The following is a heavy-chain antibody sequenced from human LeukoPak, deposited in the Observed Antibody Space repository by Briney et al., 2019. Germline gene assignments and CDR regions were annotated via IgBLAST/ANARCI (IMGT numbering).Heavy chain of an antibody. CDR2: IYYSGST. CDR1: GGSISSYY. V-gene: IGHV4-59*01. CDR3: ARGPLTFPAFSHFDY. D-gene: IGHD2-21*01. Sequence: PSETLSLTCTVSGGSISSYYWSWIRQPPGKGLEWIGYIYYSGSTNYNPSLKSRVTISVDTSKNQFSLKLSSVTAADTAVYYCARGPLTFPAFSHFDYWGQGTLVTVSS. J-gene: IGHJ4*02.